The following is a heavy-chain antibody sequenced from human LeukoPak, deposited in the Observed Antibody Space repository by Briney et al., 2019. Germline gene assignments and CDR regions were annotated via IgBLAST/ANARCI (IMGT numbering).Heavy chain of an antibody. CDR1: GGSISSDY. V-gene: IGHV4-59*12. J-gene: IGHJ4*02. D-gene: IGHD6-6*01. Sequence: ETLSLTCTVSGGSISSDYWSWIRQPPGKGLEWIGYMYFSGSTKYNPSLKSRVTISVDTSKNQFSLKLSSVTAADTAVYFCARVPITARKYYFDYWGQGALVTVSS. CDR3: ARVPITARKYYFDY. CDR2: MYFSGST.